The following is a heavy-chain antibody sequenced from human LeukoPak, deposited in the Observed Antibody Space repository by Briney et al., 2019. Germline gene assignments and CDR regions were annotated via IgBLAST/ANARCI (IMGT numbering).Heavy chain of an antibody. CDR3: AREEGAAAVTPLDY. V-gene: IGHV1-46*01. J-gene: IGHJ4*02. Sequence: ASVKVSCKASGYTFTSYGINWVRQAPGQGLEWMGIINPSGGSTSYAQKFQGRVTMTRDMSTSTVYMELSSLRSEDTAVYYCAREEGAAAVTPLDYWGQGTLVTVSS. CDR2: INPSGGST. D-gene: IGHD6-13*01. CDR1: GYTFTSYG.